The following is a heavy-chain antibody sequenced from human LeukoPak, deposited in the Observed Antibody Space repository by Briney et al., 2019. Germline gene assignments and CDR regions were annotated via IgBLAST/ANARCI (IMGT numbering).Heavy chain of an antibody. CDR2: IYYSGSI. V-gene: IGHV4-59*01. Sequence: SETLSLTCSVSGGSISSYYWSWIRQPPGKGLEWIGYIYYSGSINYNPSLKSRVTISVDTSKNQFSLKLSSVIAADTAVYYCARDQGGHSYGFFDYWGQGTLVTVSS. J-gene: IGHJ4*02. CDR1: GGSISSYY. CDR3: ARDQGGHSYGFFDY. D-gene: IGHD5-18*01.